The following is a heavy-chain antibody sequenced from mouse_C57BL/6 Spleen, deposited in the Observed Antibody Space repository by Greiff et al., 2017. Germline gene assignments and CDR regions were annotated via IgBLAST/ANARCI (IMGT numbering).Heavy chain of an antibody. V-gene: IGHV5-6*02. CDR3: ARRDDYDYFDY. CDR2: ISSGGSYT. Sequence: EVMLVESGGDLVKPGGSLKLSCAASGFTFSSYGMSWVRQTPDKRLEWVATISSGGSYTYYPDSVKGRFTISRDNAKNTLYLQMSSLKSEDTAMYYCARRDDYDYFDYWGQGTTLTVSS. J-gene: IGHJ2*01. D-gene: IGHD2-4*01. CDR1: GFTFSSYG.